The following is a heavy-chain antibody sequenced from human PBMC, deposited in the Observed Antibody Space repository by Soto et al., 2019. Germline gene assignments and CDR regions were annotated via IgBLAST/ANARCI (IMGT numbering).Heavy chain of an antibody. CDR1: GFTFSGSA. CDR3: TRDPRNYYDSSGSANWFDP. Sequence: EVQLVESGGGLVQPGGSLKLSWAASGFTFSGSAMHWVRQASGKGLEWVGRIRSKTNSYATAYAASVKGRFTISRDDSKITAYLQMNSLKIEDTAVYYCTRDPRNYYDSSGSANWFDPWGQRTLVTVSS. J-gene: IGHJ5*02. CDR2: IRSKTNSYAT. V-gene: IGHV3-73*02. D-gene: IGHD3-22*01.